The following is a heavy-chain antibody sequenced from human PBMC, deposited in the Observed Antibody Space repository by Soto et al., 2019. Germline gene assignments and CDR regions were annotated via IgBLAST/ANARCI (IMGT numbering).Heavy chain of an antibody. CDR2: INSDGSIT. J-gene: IGHJ5*02. CDR1: GCTFSTYW. Sequence: EVQLEESGGDLVQPGGSLRLSCAASGCTFSTYWMHWVRQAPGKGLVWVSRINSDGSITTYADSVKGRFTISRDNSKNTLYLQMYSLRAEDTAVYYCARVATGSYSWRESWGQGTLVTVSS. CDR3: ARVATGSYSWRES. D-gene: IGHD1-26*01. V-gene: IGHV3-74*03.